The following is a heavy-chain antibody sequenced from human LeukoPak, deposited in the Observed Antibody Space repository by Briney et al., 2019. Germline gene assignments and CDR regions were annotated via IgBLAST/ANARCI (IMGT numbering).Heavy chain of an antibody. V-gene: IGHV5-51*01. Sequence: GESLKISCKGSGYRFTSYWIGWVRQMPGKGLEWMGITYPGDSDIRYSPSFQGQVTISADMSINTAYLQWSGLKASDTAMYYCARMSGYSSGWYKGLDYWGQGTLVTVSS. CDR1: GYRFTSYW. J-gene: IGHJ4*02. D-gene: IGHD6-19*01. CDR2: TYPGDSDI. CDR3: ARMSGYSSGWYKGLDY.